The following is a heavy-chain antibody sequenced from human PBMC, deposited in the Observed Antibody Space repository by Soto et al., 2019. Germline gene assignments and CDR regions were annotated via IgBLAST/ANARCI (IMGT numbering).Heavy chain of an antibody. CDR2: IYAGDSDT. CDR1: GYKFATYW. J-gene: IGHJ6*02. Sequence: GQPMKISCKGAGYKFATYWNAWVLQLPGKGPEWMGIIYAGDSDTSYSPSFQGQVTISVDKSISTAYLQWNSLKASDTAMYYCARLGHSYGFDVWGQGTKVTVSS. CDR3: ARLGHSYGFDV. D-gene: IGHD5-18*01. V-gene: IGHV5-51*01.